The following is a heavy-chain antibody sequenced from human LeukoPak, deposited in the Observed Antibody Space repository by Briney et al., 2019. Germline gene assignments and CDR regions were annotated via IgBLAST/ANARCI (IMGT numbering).Heavy chain of an antibody. CDR3: ARGIQLWYVWDY. D-gene: IGHD5-18*01. CDR1: GYTFTGYY. V-gene: IGHV1-2*06. Sequence: ASVKVSCKASGYTFTGYYMHWVRQAPGQGLEWMGRINPNSGGTNYAQKFQGRVTMTRDTSISTAYMELSRLRSDDTAVYYCARGIQLWYVWDYWGQGTLATVSS. CDR2: INPNSGGT. J-gene: IGHJ4*02.